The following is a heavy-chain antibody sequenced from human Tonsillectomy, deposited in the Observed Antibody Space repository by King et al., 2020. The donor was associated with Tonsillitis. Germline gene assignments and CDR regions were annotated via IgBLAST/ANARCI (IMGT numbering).Heavy chain of an antibody. V-gene: IGHV3-30-3*01. D-gene: IGHD4-17*01. CDR1: GFTFSSYA. CDR3: ARALTETAYYYYGMDV. CDR2: ISYDGSNK. Sequence: VQLVESGGGVVQPGRSLRLSCAASGFTFSSYAMHWVRQAPGKGLEWVAVISYDGSNKYYADSVKGRFTISRDNSKNTLYLQMNSLRAEDTAVYYCARALTETAYYYYGMDVWGQGTTVTVSS. J-gene: IGHJ6*02.